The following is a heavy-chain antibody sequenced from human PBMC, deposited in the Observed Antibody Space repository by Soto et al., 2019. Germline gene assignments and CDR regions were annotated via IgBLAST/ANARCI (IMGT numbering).Heavy chain of an antibody. J-gene: IGHJ6*03. CDR3: AREPDPQVTKYYYYYYYMDV. D-gene: IGHD4-17*01. CDR1: GFTFSSYS. Sequence: GGSLRLSCAASGFTFSSYSMNWVRQAPGKGLEWVSSISSSSSYIYYADSVKGRFTISRDNAKNSLYLQMNSLRAEDTAVYYCAREPDPQVTKYYYYYYYMDVWGKGTTVTVSS. CDR2: ISSSSSYI. V-gene: IGHV3-21*01.